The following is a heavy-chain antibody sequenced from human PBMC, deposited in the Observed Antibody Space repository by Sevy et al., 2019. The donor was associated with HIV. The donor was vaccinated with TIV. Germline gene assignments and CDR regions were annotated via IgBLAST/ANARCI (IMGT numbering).Heavy chain of an antibody. CDR2: INRDGGET. Sequence: GGSLRLSCAASTFTFSDYWMTWVRQAPGKGPEWVANINRDGGETDYVDSVKGRFTISRDNAKKSLYLQMNNLRVEDTAVYYCAFQGNSAKPVVLDYWGQGTLVTVSS. J-gene: IGHJ4*02. CDR1: TFTFSDYW. CDR3: AFQGNSAKPVVLDY. V-gene: IGHV3-7*01. D-gene: IGHD2-2*01.